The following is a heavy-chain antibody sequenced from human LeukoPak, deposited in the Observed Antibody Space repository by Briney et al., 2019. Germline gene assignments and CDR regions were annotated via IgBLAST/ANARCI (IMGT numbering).Heavy chain of an antibody. CDR3: AARGGTAFDY. CDR2: ISGGGNT. J-gene: IGHJ4*02. V-gene: IGHV3-23*01. CDR1: GFTFSSYV. Sequence: GGSLRLSCAASGFTFSSYVMNWVRKAPGKGLEWVSTISGGGNTYYADSVKGRFAISRDNSKNTLYLQINSLRAEDTAVYYCAARGGTAFDYWGQGTLVTVSS. D-gene: IGHD3-16*01.